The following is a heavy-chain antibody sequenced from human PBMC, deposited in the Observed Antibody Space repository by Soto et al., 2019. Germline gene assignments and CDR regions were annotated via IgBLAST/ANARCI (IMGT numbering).Heavy chain of an antibody. CDR3: ARVRENYFDS. J-gene: IGHJ4*02. V-gene: IGHV4-31*03. Sequence: SETLSLTCTFSGGSISSDGDYYRWSWIRQHPGKGLEWIGYIYDSGSPYYHPSLESRVTVSVDTSKNQFSLKLSSLTAADTAVYYCARVRENYFDSWGQGILVTVSS. CDR2: IYDSGSP. CDR1: GGSISSDGDYYR.